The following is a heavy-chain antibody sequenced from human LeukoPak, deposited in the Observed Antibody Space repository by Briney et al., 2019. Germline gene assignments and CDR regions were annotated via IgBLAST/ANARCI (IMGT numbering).Heavy chain of an antibody. CDR1: GFTFSSYA. Sequence: PGGSLRLSCAASGFTFSSYAMHWVRQAPGKRLEWVAVISYDGSNKYYADSVKGRFTISRDNSKNTQYLQMNSLRAEDTAVYYCATLVEMATIVFDYWGQGTLVTVSS. D-gene: IGHD5-24*01. V-gene: IGHV3-30-3*01. CDR2: ISYDGSNK. CDR3: ATLVEMATIVFDY. J-gene: IGHJ4*02.